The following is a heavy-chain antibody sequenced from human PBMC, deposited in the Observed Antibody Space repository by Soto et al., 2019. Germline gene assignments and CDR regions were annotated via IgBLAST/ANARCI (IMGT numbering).Heavy chain of an antibody. J-gene: IGHJ6*02. V-gene: IGHV5-51*01. Sequence: PGESLKISCKGSGYSFTSYWIGWVRQMPGKGLEWMGIIYPGDSDTRYSPSFQGQVTISADKSISTAYLQWSSLKASDTATYYCARLPIAVAAYYYGMDVWGQGTTVTVSS. CDR2: IYPGDSDT. CDR1: GYSFTSYW. D-gene: IGHD6-19*01. CDR3: ARLPIAVAAYYYGMDV.